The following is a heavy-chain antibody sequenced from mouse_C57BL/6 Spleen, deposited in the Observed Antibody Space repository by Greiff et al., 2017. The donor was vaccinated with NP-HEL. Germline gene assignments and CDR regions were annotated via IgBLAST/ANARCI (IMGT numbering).Heavy chain of an antibody. D-gene: IGHD1-1*01. CDR3: ARGTYYYGTFDY. V-gene: IGHV1-22*01. CDR2: INPNNGGT. Sequence: EVKLQQSGPELVKPGASVKMSCKASGYTFTDYNMHWVKQSHGKSLEWIGYINPNNGGTSYNQKFKGKATLTVNKSSSTAYMELRSLTSDDSAVYYCARGTYYYGTFDYWGQGTTLTVSS. J-gene: IGHJ2*01. CDR1: GYTFTDYN.